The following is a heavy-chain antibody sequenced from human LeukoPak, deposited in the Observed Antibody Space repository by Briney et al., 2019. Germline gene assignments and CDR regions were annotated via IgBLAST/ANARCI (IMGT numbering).Heavy chain of an antibody. CDR3: ASLKERDEAAEDAFDI. CDR2: ISYDGSNK. CDR1: GFTFSSYA. J-gene: IGHJ3*02. D-gene: IGHD6-25*01. Sequence: HTGGSLRLSCAASGFTFSSYAMHWVRQAPGKGLEWVSVISYDGSNKYYADSVKGRFTISRDNSKNTLYLQMNSLRAEDTAVYYCASLKERDEAAEDAFDIWGQGTMVTVSS. V-gene: IGHV3-30-3*01.